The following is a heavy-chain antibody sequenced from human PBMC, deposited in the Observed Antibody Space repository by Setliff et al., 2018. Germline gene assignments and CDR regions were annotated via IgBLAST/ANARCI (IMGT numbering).Heavy chain of an antibody. CDR1: GYTFTSYD. Sequence: ASVKVSCKASGYTFTSYDINWVRQATGQGXXXXXXXXXXXXXTGYAXXFQGRVTMTRNTSISTAYMELSSLRSEDTAVYYCARGLDYYYGMDVWGQGTTVTVSS. CDR2: XXXXXXXT. V-gene: IGHV1-8*02. CDR3: ARGLDYYYGMDV. J-gene: IGHJ6*02.